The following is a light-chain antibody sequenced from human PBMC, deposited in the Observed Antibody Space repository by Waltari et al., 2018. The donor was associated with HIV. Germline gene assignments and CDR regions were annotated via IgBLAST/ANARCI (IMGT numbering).Light chain of an antibody. Sequence: QSVLTQPPSASGTPEQRVTISCSGRTPNTGRNTVRWFQQFPGTAPKVLIYGKNQRPSGVPDRFSGSKSGTSASLAISGLQSEDEADYYCASWDDSLNGPVFGGGTKLTVV. CDR2: GKN. J-gene: IGLJ2*01. CDR1: TPNTGRNT. V-gene: IGLV1-44*01. CDR3: ASWDDSLNGPV.